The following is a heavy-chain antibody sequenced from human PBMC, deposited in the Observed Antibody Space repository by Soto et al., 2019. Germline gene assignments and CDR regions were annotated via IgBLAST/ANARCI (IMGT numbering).Heavy chain of an antibody. V-gene: IGHV1-3*01. CDR1: GYTFTSYA. D-gene: IGHD5-12*01. CDR3: ARDPGYSGYDKLDYYYGMDV. J-gene: IGHJ6*02. Sequence: ASVKVSCKASGYTFTSYAMHWVRQAPGQRLEWMGWINAGNGNTKYSQKFQGRVTITADESTSTAYMELSSLRSEDTAVYYCARDPGYSGYDKLDYYYGMDVWGQGTKVTVSS. CDR2: INAGNGNT.